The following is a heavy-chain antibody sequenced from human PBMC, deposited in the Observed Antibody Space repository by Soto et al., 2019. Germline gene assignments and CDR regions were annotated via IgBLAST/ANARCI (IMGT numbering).Heavy chain of an antibody. CDR2: INPSGST. V-gene: IGHV4-34*01. D-gene: IGHD5-18*01. Sequence: QVQLQQWGAGLLKPSETLSLTCAVYGGSFSGYYWSWIRQPPGKGLEWIGEINPSGSTNYNPSLKSRVTISVDTSKNQFSLKLSSGTAADTAVYYCAREEGREDSYGYPYFDYWGQGTLVTVSS. J-gene: IGHJ4*02. CDR1: GGSFSGYY. CDR3: AREEGREDSYGYPYFDY.